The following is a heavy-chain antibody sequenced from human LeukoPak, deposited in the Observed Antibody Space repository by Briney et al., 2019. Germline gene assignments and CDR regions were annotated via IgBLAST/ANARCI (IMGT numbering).Heavy chain of an antibody. CDR3: ARDPFGGAHLINGYNPNFDY. Sequence: PGGSLRLSCAASGFTFSSYWMSWVRQAPGKGLEWVANIKQDGSEKYYVDSVKGRFTISRDNSKNTLYLQMNSLRTEDTAVYYCARDPFGGAHLINGYNPNFDYWGQGTLVTVSS. V-gene: IGHV3-7*01. D-gene: IGHD5-24*01. CDR2: IKQDGSEK. CDR1: GFTFSSYW. J-gene: IGHJ4*02.